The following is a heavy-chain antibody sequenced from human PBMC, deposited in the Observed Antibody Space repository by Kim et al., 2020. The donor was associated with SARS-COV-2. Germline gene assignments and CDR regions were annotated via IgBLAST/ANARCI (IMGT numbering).Heavy chain of an antibody. Sequence: GGSLRLSCAASGFAFSSYAMSWVRQAPGKGLEWVSAISGSGGSTYYADSVKGRFTISRDNSKNTLYLQMNSLRAEDTAVYYCAKDIPYYDFWSGYYWFVVLGEAFDIWGQGTMVTVSS. CDR3: AKDIPYYDFWSGYYWFVVLGEAFDI. V-gene: IGHV3-23*01. D-gene: IGHD3-3*01. CDR2: ISGSGGST. CDR1: GFAFSSYA. J-gene: IGHJ3*02.